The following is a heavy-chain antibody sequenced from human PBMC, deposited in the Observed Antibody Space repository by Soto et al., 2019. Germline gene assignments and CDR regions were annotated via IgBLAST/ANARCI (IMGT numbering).Heavy chain of an antibody. D-gene: IGHD3-3*01. Sequence: GGSLRLSCAASGFTFSSYAMSWVRQAPGKGLEWVSAISGSGGSTYYADSVKGRFTISRDNAKNSLYLQMNSLRAEDTAVYYCASGRITIFGVVTALGYWGQGTLVTVSS. J-gene: IGHJ4*02. CDR1: GFTFSSYA. CDR3: ASGRITIFGVVTALGY. CDR2: ISGSGGST. V-gene: IGHV3-23*01.